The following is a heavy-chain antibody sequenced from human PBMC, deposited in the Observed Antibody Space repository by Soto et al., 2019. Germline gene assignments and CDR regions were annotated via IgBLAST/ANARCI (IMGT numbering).Heavy chain of an antibody. D-gene: IGHD2-21*02. CDR3: ARYCAGNACYSRHYYAMDV. J-gene: IGHJ6*02. CDR2: ISPYNGNT. Sequence: GASVKVSCKASGYTFRNYIIAWLRQAPGQGLEWMGWISPYNGNTNYARQFRGRVTLTTDTSTSAAYLELRNLGSDDAATYYCARYCAGNACYSRHYYAMDVWGQGTTVTVSS. V-gene: IGHV1-18*01. CDR1: GYTFRNYI.